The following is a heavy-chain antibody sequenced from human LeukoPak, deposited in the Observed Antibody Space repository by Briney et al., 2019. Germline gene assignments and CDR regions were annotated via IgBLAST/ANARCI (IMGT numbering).Heavy chain of an antibody. CDR1: GFTFSADS. CDR2: IDTSSSTI. V-gene: IGHV3-48*04. D-gene: IGHD2-8*02. J-gene: IGHJ5*02. CDR3: ARALGYCTGANCYRWFAT. Sequence: GGSLRLSGATSGFTFSADSVSWVRQVPGKGLEWVAFIDTSSSTIYYADSVNGRFTISRDNARNSVYLQMNRPRVEDTAIYSCARALGYCTGANCYRWFATWGQGTLVTVSS.